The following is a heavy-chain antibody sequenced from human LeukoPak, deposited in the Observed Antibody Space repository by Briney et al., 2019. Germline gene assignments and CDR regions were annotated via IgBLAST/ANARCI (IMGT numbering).Heavy chain of an antibody. D-gene: IGHD1-26*01. CDR1: GFTFSSYS. CDR2: ISSGGMWI. J-gene: IGHJ5*02. Sequence: GGSLRLSCAASGFTFSSYSMNWVRQAPGKGLEWVSSISSGGMWIYYADSLKGRFTISRDNAKNSLYLQMKSLRVEDTAVYYCARDAGGRTQREGWFDPWGRGTLVTVSS. CDR3: ARDAGGRTQREGWFDP. V-gene: IGHV3-21*01.